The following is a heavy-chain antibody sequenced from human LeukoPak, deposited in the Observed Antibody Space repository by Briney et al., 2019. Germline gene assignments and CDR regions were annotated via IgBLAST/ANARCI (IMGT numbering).Heavy chain of an antibody. D-gene: IGHD2-15*01. CDR3: ARLLGYCSGGSCYGNYYYYYGMDV. J-gene: IGHJ6*02. V-gene: IGHV4-59*08. Sequence: SETLSLTCTVSGGSISSYYWSWIRQPPGKGLEWIGYIYYSGSTNYNPSLKSRVTISVDTSKNQFSLKLSSVTAADTAVYYCARLLGYCSGGSCYGNYYYYYGMDVWGQGTTVTVS. CDR2: IYYSGST. CDR1: GGSISSYY.